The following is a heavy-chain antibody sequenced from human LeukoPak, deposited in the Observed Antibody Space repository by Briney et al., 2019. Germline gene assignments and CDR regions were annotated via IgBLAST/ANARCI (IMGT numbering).Heavy chain of an antibody. Sequence: TLSLTCTVSGGSISSGDFYWSWIRQPPGKGLEWIGYIYYSGSTYYNPSLKSRVTISVDTSKNQFSLKLSSVTAADTAVYYCARAPRIPFGGVIVLDDAFDIWGQGTMVTVSS. CDR3: ARAPRIPFGGVIVLDDAFDI. CDR2: IYYSGST. J-gene: IGHJ3*02. D-gene: IGHD3-16*02. CDR1: GGSISSGDFY. V-gene: IGHV4-30-4*08.